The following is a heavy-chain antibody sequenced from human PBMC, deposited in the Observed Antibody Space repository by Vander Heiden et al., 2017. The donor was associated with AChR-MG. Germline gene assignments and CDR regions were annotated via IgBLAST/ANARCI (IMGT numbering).Heavy chain of an antibody. J-gene: IGHJ4*02. V-gene: IGHV3-53*02. CDR1: GFSVSSNY. D-gene: IGHD3-10*01. Sequence: EVQLVETGGGLIQPGGSLRLSCAAAGFSVSSNYRSWVRQAPGKGLEWVSVIYSGGSTYYADSVKGRFTISRDNSKNTLYLQMNSLRAEDTAVYYCARGIGAYGSGSYFDYWGQGTLVTVSS. CDR3: ARGIGAYGSGSYFDY. CDR2: IYSGGST.